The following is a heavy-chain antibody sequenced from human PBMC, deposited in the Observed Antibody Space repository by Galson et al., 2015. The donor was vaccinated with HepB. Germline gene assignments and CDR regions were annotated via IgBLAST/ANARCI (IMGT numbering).Heavy chain of an antibody. CDR1: GFTFSNAW. D-gene: IGHD3-10*01. CDR2: IKSKTDGGTT. V-gene: IGHV3-15*01. J-gene: IGHJ4*02. CDR3: TTGYGSGIKRYFDY. Sequence: SLRLSCAASGFTFSNAWMSWVRQAPGKGLEWVGRIKSKTDGGTTDYAAPVKGRFTISRDDSKNTLYLQMNSLKTEDTAVYYCTTGYGSGIKRYFDYWGQGTLVTVSS.